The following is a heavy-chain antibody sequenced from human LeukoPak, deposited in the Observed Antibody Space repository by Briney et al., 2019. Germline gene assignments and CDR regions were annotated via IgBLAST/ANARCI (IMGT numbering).Heavy chain of an antibody. D-gene: IGHD3-3*01. V-gene: IGHV1-2*02. Sequence: ASVKVSRKASGYNFPGYDIHWVRQAPGQGFEWMGWINPNNGDTNYAQKFQGRVSMTRDTSVSTAFMELSTLKSDAAAVYYCARGIPSFSLFGMVIYWGQGTLLTVSS. CDR1: GYNFPGYD. CDR3: ARGIPSFSLFGMVIY. CDR2: INPNNGDT. J-gene: IGHJ4*02.